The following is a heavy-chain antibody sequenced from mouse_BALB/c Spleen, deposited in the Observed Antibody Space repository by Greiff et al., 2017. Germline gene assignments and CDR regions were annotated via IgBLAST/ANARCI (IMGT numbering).Heavy chain of an antibody. V-gene: IGHV1-9*01. CDR1: GYTFSSYW. Sequence: VQLQQSGAELMKPGASVKISCKATGYTFSSYWIEWVKQRPGHGLEWIGEILPGSGSTNYNEKFKGKATFTADTSSNTAYMQLSSLTSEDSAVYYCARTQDASLAYYGNYKYAMDYWGQGTSVTVSS. CDR2: ILPGSGST. CDR3: ARTQDASLAYYGNYKYAMDY. D-gene: IGHD2-10*01. J-gene: IGHJ4*01.